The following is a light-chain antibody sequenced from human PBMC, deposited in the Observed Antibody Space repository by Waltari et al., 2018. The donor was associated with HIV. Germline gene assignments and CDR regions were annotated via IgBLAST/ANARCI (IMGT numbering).Light chain of an antibody. CDR3: QTWGSGLWV. CDR2: VKSDGSR. J-gene: IGLJ3*02. CDR1: SGSSKYA. V-gene: IGLV4-69*02. Sequence: QLVMTQSPSASASLGASVKLTCTLSSGSSKYAIACHPPQPDKGPRYLMTVKSDGSRSKGDGIPDRFSGSSSGAERYLTISSLQSEDEADYYCQTWGSGLWVFGGGTTLSVL.